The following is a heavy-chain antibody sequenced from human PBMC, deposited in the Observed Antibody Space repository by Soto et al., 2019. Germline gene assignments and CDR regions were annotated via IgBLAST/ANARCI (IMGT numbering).Heavy chain of an antibody. V-gene: IGHV1-18*01. D-gene: IGHD3-9*01. CDR1: GYTFTNYG. J-gene: IGHJ4*02. CDR2: IGAYNGDT. Sequence: ASVKVSCKASGYTFTNYGITWVRQAPGQGLEWMGGIGAYNGDTHYTQRLQGRVTMTRDTSTSTVYMELSSLRSEDTAVYYCARDLPDYDILTGYYPGFDYWGQGTLVTVSS. CDR3: ARDLPDYDILTGYYPGFDY.